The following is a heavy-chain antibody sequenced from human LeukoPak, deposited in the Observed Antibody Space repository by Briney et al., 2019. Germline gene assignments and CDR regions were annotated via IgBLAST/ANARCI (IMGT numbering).Heavy chain of an antibody. V-gene: IGHV4-34*01. CDR3: ARGRGYYDSSGYYYLDY. Sequence: TSETLSLTCAVYGGSFSGYYWSWIRQPPGKGLEWIGEINHSGSTNYNPSLKSRVTISVDTSKNQFSLKLSSVTAADTAVYYCARGRGYYDSSGYYYLDYWGQGTLVTVSS. CDR2: INHSGST. D-gene: IGHD3-22*01. CDR1: GGSFSGYY. J-gene: IGHJ4*02.